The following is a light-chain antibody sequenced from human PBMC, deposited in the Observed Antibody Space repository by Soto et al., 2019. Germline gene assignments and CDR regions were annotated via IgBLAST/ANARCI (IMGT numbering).Light chain of an antibody. CDR3: SSYSSGSTLYV. CDR2: DVS. Sequence: QSALTQPASVSGSPGQSITISCTGTSSDVGGYNFVSWYQQHPGKAPKVMIYDVSNRPSGVSNRFSGSKSGNTASLTISGLQAEDEGDYYCSSYSSGSTLYVFGTGTKLTVL. V-gene: IGLV2-14*01. J-gene: IGLJ1*01. CDR1: SSDVGGYNF.